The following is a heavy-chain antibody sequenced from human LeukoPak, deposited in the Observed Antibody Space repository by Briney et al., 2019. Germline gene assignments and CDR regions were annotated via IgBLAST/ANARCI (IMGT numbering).Heavy chain of an antibody. CDR2: VFSTGST. J-gene: IGHJ4*02. Sequence: PSETLSLTCSVSGGSISSNNFCWGWIRQPPGKGLEWIGCVFSTGSTNYNPSLKSRVTISVDTSKNQFSLKLTSVTAADTAVYYCAREYSGFDYWGQGTLVTVSS. V-gene: IGHV4-39*07. D-gene: IGHD5-12*01. CDR1: GGSISSNNFC. CDR3: AREYSGFDY.